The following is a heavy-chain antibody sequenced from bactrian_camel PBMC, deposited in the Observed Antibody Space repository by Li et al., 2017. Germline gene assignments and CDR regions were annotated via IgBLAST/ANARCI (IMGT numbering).Heavy chain of an antibody. D-gene: IGHD5*01. CDR2: IRTTSSKT. Sequence: QVQLVESGGGLVQPGGSLRLSCAASGFTFSSYYMSWVRQVPGKGLEWVSSIRTTSSKTYYADSVKGRFTISTDNAKNTVFLQMNSLKSDDTALYYCATSGVDWSIFEEWGQGTQVTV. CDR3: ATSGVDWSIFEE. J-gene: IGHJ4*01. CDR1: GFTFSSYY. V-gene: IGHV3-2*01.